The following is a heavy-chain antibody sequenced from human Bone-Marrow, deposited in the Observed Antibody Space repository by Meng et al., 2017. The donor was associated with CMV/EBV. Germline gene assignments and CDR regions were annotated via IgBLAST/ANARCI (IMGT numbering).Heavy chain of an antibody. CDR3: ARASLVVPAAYPLGP. D-gene: IGHD2-2*01. V-gene: IGHV4-61*01. Sequence: GGSVSSGSYYWSWIRQPPGKGLEWIGYIYYSGSTNYHPSLKSRVTISVDTSKNQFSLKLSSVTAADTAVYYCARASLVVPAAYPLGPWGQGTLVTVSS. CDR2: IYYSGST. CDR1: GGSVSSGSYY. J-gene: IGHJ5*02.